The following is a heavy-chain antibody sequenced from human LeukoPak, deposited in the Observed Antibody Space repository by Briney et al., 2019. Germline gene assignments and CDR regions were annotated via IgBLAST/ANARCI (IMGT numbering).Heavy chain of an antibody. CDR1: GASINSGSNY. J-gene: IGHJ3*02. CDR3: ARSDGYGLVGI. CDR2: IYSSGST. Sequence: PSETLSLTCRVSGASINSGSNYWGWIRQPPGKTLERIGSIYSSGSTYYNPSLKSRVIIMIDTPKNHFSLTLSSVTAADTAVYYCARSDGYGLVGIWGQGTMVTVSS. D-gene: IGHD5-18*01. V-gene: IGHV4-39*07.